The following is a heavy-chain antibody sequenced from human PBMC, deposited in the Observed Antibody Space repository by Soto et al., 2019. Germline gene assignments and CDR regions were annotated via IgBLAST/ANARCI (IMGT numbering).Heavy chain of an antibody. V-gene: IGHV4-34*01. CDR1: GGSFSGYY. CDR2: INHSGST. D-gene: IGHD2-2*01. Sequence: SETLSLTCAVYGGSFSGYYWSWIRQPPGKGLEWIGEINHSGSTNYNPSLKSRVTISVDTSKNQFSLKLSSVTAADTAVYYCASLGYCSSTSCFNDYWGQGTLVTVSS. J-gene: IGHJ4*02. CDR3: ASLGYCSSTSCFNDY.